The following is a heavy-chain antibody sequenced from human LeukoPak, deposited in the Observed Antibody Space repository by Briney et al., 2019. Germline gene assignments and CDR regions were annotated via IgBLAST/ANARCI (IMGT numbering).Heavy chain of an antibody. D-gene: IGHD1-26*01. V-gene: IGHV3-48*04. CDR2: ISSSSSTI. J-gene: IGHJ4*02. CDR3: GKDVSPGGLDY. Sequence: GESLRLSCAASGFTFSISSINWVRQAPGKGLEWVSYISSSSSTIYYADSVKGRFTISRDTAKSSLYLQMDSLRAEDTALYYCGKDVSPGGLDYWGQGSLVTVSS. CDR1: GFTFSISS.